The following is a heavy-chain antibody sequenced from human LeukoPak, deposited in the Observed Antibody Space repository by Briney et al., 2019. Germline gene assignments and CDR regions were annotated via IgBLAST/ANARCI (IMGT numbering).Heavy chain of an antibody. J-gene: IGHJ6*03. CDR2: IKQDGSEK. CDR3: ARDNNIVVVVAAYYMDV. Sequence: GGSLRLSCAASGFTFSSYWMSWVRQAPGKGLEWVANIKQDGSEKYYVDSVKGRFTISRDNAKNSLYLQMNSLRAEDTAVYYCARDNNIVVVVAAYYMDVWGKETTVTVSS. CDR1: GFTFSSYW. V-gene: IGHV3-7*01. D-gene: IGHD2-15*01.